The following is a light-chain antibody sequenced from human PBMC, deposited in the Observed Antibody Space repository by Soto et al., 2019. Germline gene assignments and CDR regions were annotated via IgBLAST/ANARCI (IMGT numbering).Light chain of an antibody. CDR2: RDS. V-gene: IGLV3-9*01. Sequence: SYELTQPLSVSVALGQTARITCGGNNIGSKNVHWYQQKPGQAPVLVIYRDSNRPSGIPERFSGSNSGNTATLTISRAKAGDEADYYCQVWDSSTHGFGTGTKLTVL. CDR1: NIGSKN. CDR3: QVWDSSTHG. J-gene: IGLJ1*01.